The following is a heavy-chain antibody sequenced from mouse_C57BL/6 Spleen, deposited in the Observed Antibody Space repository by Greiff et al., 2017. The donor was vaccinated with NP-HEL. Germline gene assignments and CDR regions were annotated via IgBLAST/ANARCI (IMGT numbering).Heavy chain of an antibody. CDR3: ARVGYAWYFDV. J-gene: IGHJ1*03. CDR2: INYDGSST. Sequence: DVRLVESEGGLVQPGSSMKLSCTASGFTFSDYYMAWVRQVPEKGLEWVANINYDGSSTYYLDSLKSRFIISRDNAKNILYLQMSSLKSEDTATYYCARVGYAWYFDVWGTGTTVTVSS. CDR1: GFTFSDYY. D-gene: IGHD3-1*01. V-gene: IGHV5-16*01.